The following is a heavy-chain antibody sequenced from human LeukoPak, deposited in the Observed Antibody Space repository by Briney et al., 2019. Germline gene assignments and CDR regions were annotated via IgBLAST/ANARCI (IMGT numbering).Heavy chain of an antibody. CDR3: VKGGSGWYGGFYYFDC. D-gene: IGHD6-19*01. V-gene: IGHV3-64D*06. CDR2: ISSNGGST. CDR1: GFTFSSYA. J-gene: IGHJ4*02. Sequence: GGSLRLSCSASGFTFSSYAMHWVRQAPGKGLEYVSAISSNGGSTYYADSVKGRFTISRDNSKNTLYLQMSSLRAEDTAVYYCVKGGSGWYGGFYYFDCWGQGTLVTVSS.